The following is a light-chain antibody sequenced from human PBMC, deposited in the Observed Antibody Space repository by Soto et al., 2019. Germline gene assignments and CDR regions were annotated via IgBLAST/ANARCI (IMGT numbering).Light chain of an antibody. CDR1: SRDVGIYNY. CDR2: DVT. V-gene: IGLV2-11*01. Sequence: QSVLTQPRSVPGSPGQSVTVSCTGTSRDVGIYNYVSWYQQRPGTAPKVMIYDVTKRPSGVPDRFSGSKSANTASLTISGLQADDEADYYCCSYAGNYTLLFGGGTKVTVL. J-gene: IGLJ2*01. CDR3: CSYAGNYTLL.